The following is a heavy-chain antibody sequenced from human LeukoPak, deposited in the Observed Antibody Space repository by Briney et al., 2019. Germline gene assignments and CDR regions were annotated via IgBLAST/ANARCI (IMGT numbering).Heavy chain of an antibody. CDR2: TTTGDGNT. V-gene: IGHV3-23*01. CDR3: AKDGGLWVSAHWGDS. D-gene: IGHD7-27*01. Sequence: GVLRLSCTASGFTFSSYTMTWVRQAPGKGLKWVSTTTTGDGNTYYADSVKGRFTVSRDDSKNTLYLQMNSLRAEDTAVYYCAKDGGLWVSAHWGDSWGRGTLVTVSS. J-gene: IGHJ4*02. CDR1: GFTFSSYT.